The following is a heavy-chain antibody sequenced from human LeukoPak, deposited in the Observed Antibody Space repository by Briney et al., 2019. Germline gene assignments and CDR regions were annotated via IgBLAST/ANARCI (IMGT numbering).Heavy chain of an antibody. CDR2: IHSSSGSI. Sequence: GGSLRLSCAASGFNFTNYNMNWVRQAPGKGLEWVSSIHSSSGSIYYADSLKGRFTVSRDNAKNSLYLQMNSLRAEDTAVYYCARDLAWDAFDIWGQGTMVTVSS. CDR3: ARDLAWDAFDI. V-gene: IGHV3-21*01. J-gene: IGHJ3*02. CDR1: GFNFTNYN.